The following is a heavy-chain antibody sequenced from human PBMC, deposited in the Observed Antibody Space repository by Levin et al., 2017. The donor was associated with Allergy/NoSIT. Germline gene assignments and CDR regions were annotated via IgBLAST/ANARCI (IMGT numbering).Heavy chain of an antibody. J-gene: IGHJ5*02. D-gene: IGHD2-2*01. Sequence: SETLSLTCTVSGGSISSYYWSWIRQPPGKGLEWIGYIYYSGSTNYNSSLKSRVTISVDTSKNPFSLKLSSATAADTAVYYCARMYCSSTSCYAGMGLNWFDPWGQGTLVTVSS. CDR2: IYYSGST. CDR3: ARMYCSSTSCYAGMGLNWFDP. V-gene: IGHV4-59*01. CDR1: GGSISSYY.